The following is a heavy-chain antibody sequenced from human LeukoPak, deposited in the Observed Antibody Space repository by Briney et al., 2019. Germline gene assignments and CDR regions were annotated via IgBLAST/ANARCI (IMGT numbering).Heavy chain of an antibody. CDR3: AKVRDSSGSIDALDI. CDR2: IRYDESNK. Sequence: GGSLRLSCAASGFTFSSYGMHWVRQAPGKGLEWVAFIRYDESNKYYVDSVKGRFTISRDNSKNTLYLQMNSLRAEDTAVYYCAKVRDSSGSIDALDIWGQGTMVTVSS. V-gene: IGHV3-30*02. D-gene: IGHD3-22*01. CDR1: GFTFSSYG. J-gene: IGHJ3*02.